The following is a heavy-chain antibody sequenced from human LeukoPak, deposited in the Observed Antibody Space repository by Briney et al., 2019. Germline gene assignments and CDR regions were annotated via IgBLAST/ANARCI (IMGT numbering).Heavy chain of an antibody. CDR1: GYTFTSYG. CDR2: ISAYNGNT. J-gene: IGHJ5*02. D-gene: IGHD6-13*01. CDR3: ARGPGNSSPFDP. Sequence: GASVKVSCTASGYTFTSYGISWVRQAPGQGLEWMGWISAYNGNTNYAQKFQGRVTMTRDTSTSTVYMELSSLRSEDTAVYYCARGPGNSSPFDPWGQGTLVTVSS. V-gene: IGHV1-18*01.